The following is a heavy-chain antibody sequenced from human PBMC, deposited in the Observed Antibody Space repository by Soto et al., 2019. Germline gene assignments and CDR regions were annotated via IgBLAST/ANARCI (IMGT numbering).Heavy chain of an antibody. D-gene: IGHD6-13*01. Sequence: VGSLSLSCAASGFTFSSYALSLVRPAPGKGLEWVSVISGSGGSTYYADSVKGRFTISRDNSKNTLYLQMNSLRAEDTAVYYCARAAAGTVAFDYWGQGTLVTVAS. CDR3: ARAAAGTVAFDY. J-gene: IGHJ4*02. CDR1: GFTFSSYA. V-gene: IGHV3-23*01. CDR2: ISGSGGST.